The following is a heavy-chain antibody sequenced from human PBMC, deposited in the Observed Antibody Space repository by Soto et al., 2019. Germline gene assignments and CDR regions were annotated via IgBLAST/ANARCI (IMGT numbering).Heavy chain of an antibody. V-gene: IGHV1-46*03. CDR1: GYTFTSNY. Sequence: QVHLVQSGAEVKKPGASVKLSCKASGYTFTSNYLYWVRQAPGQGLEWMGMINPSDSSTTYARNFQGRVTMTRDTSTSTVYMEVTRLRSEDTAVYYCARGSSHWLWDFDLWGRGTLVTVSS. J-gene: IGHJ2*01. CDR2: INPSDSST. CDR3: ARGSSHWLWDFDL. D-gene: IGHD6-13*01.